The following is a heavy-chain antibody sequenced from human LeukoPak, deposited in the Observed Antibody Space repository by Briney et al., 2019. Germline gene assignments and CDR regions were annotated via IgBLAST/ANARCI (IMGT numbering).Heavy chain of an antibody. J-gene: IGHJ4*02. CDR1: GGTFSSYT. CDR3: ARCRSSTSCYFLDY. D-gene: IGHD2-2*01. CDR2: IIPILGIA. V-gene: IGHV1-69*02. Sequence: GSSVKVSCKASGGTFSSYTISWVRQAPGQGLEWMGRIIPILGIANYAQKFQGRVTITADKSTSTAYMELSRLRSEDTAVYYCARCRSSTSCYFLDYWGQGTLVTVST.